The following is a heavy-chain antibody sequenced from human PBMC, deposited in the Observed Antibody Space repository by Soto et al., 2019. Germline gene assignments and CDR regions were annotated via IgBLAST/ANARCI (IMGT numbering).Heavy chain of an antibody. CDR2: ISGTGVST. D-gene: IGHD6-19*01. CDR1: GFTFSSYA. V-gene: IGHV3-23*01. CDR3: AKDKIRYSSGSNGDAFDI. J-gene: IGHJ3*02. Sequence: GGSLRLSCAASGFTFSSYAMSWVRQAPGKGLEWVSTISGTGVSTYYADSVKGRFTISRDNSKNTLYLQMNSLRAEDTAVYYCAKDKIRYSSGSNGDAFDIWGQGTVVT.